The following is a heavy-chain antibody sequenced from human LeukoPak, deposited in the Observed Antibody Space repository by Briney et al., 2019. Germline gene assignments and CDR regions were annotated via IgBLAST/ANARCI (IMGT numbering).Heavy chain of an antibody. D-gene: IGHD3-22*01. CDR3: ARDPNYYDSRRSYFDY. CDR2: IYTSGST. J-gene: IGHJ4*02. CDR1: GGSISSGSYY. Sequence: PSETLSLTCTVSGGSISSGSYYWSWIRQPAGKGLEWIGRIYTSGSTNYNPSLKSRVTISVDTSKNQFSLKLSSVTAADTAVYYCARDPNYYDSRRSYFDYWGQGTLVTVSS. V-gene: IGHV4-61*02.